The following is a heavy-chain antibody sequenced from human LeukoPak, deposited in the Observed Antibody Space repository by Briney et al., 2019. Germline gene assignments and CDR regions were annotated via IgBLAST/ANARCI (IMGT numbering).Heavy chain of an antibody. Sequence: PSETLSLTCNVSGDSLGSYYWSWIRQPPGKGLEWIGYIYYTGSTNYNPSLKSRVTVSIDTSKNQFSLNLRSMTAADTAVYYCASGGYCSSNSCYPNWFDPWGQGTLVTVSS. CDR1: GDSLGSYY. J-gene: IGHJ5*02. D-gene: IGHD2-2*01. CDR3: ASGGYCSSNSCYPNWFDP. CDR2: IYYTGST. V-gene: IGHV4-59*08.